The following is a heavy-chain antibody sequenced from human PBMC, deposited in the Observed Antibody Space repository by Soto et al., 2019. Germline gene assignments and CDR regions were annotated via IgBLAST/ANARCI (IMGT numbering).Heavy chain of an antibody. Sequence: QVQLVQSGAEVKKPGSSVKVSCKASGGTFTSYSISWVRQAPGQGLEWMGRIIPVLNTADYAQKFQGRVTVTEDKSTSTSYMELSSRGFEDTAFYYCAREGLGTTRRWVDPGGQGTLVPVSS. D-gene: IGHD1-1*01. CDR2: IIPVLNTA. J-gene: IGHJ5*02. CDR3: AREGLGTTRRWVDP. CDR1: GGTFTSYS. V-gene: IGHV1-69*08.